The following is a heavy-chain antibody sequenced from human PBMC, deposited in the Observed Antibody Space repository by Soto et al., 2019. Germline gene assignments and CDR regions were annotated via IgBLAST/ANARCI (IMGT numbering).Heavy chain of an antibody. D-gene: IGHD2-21*02. J-gene: IGHJ4*02. CDR1: GDTFTDYY. CDR2: VNPSGGHT. CDR3: ARGGHVVVVTAALDY. V-gene: IGHV1-46*01. Sequence: QVQLVQSGAEVKKPGASVKVSCKASGDTFTDYYIHWVRQAPGQGLEWMGTVNPSGGHTTYAQHLLGRMTVTRDTSNSTLYMELTSLTSADTAVYYCARGGHVVVVTAALDYWGQGTLVTVSS.